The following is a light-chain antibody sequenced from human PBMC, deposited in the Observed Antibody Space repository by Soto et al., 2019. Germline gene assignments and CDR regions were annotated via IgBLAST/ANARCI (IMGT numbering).Light chain of an antibody. CDR1: SSNIGSNY. CDR3: VAWDDSLSGPV. V-gene: IGLV1-47*01. CDR2: RND. Sequence: QSVLTQPPSASGTPGQRVTISCSGSSSNIGSNYAYWYQQLPGTAPKLLIYRNDQRPSGVPDRFSGYKSGTSASLAISGLRSEDEAEYHCVAWDDSLSGPVFGGGTKVTVL. J-gene: IGLJ2*01.